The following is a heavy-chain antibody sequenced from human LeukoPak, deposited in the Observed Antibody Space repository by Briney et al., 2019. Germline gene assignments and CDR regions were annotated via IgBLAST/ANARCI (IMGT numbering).Heavy chain of an antibody. D-gene: IGHD2-15*01. CDR3: ARGPPPSIHCSGGSCYFDY. CDR1: GYTFTSYG. Sequence: ASVKVSCKASGYTFTSYGISWVRQAPGQGLEWMRWISAYNGNTNYAQKLQGRVTMTTDTSTSTAYMELSSLRSEDTAVYYCARGPPPSIHCSGGSCYFDYWGQGTLVTVSS. V-gene: IGHV1-18*01. J-gene: IGHJ4*02. CDR2: ISAYNGNT.